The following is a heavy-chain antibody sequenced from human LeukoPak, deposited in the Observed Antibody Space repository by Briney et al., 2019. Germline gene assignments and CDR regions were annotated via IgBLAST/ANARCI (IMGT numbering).Heavy chain of an antibody. CDR1: GFTFTTYA. D-gene: IGHD1-26*01. CDR2: IGAGGGNT. CDR3: AKESSGSYSPYDY. V-gene: IGHV3-23*01. J-gene: IGHJ4*02. Sequence: GGSLRLSCAASGFTFTTYAMIWVRQAPGKGLEWVSAIGAGGGNTQYADSVKGRFTISRDNSKNTLYLQMNSLRAEDTAVYYCAKESSGSYSPYDYWGQGTLVTVSS.